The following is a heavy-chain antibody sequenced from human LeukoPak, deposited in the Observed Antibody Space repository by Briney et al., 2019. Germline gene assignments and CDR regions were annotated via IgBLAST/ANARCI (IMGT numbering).Heavy chain of an antibody. CDR1: GFTVSSNY. V-gene: IGHV3-66*01. J-gene: IGHJ4*02. D-gene: IGHD5-12*01. CDR3: ARDQSRDGYNPFDY. Sequence: GGSLRLSCAASGFTVSSNYMSWVRQAPGKGLEWVSVIYSGGSTYYADSVKGRFTISRDNSKNTLYLQMNSLRAEDTAVYYCARDQSRDGYNPFDYWGQGTLVTVSS. CDR2: IYSGGST.